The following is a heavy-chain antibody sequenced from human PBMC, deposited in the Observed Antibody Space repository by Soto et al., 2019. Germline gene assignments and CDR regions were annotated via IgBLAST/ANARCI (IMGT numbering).Heavy chain of an antibody. D-gene: IGHD3-3*01. CDR1: GGTLSSFINYP. CDR3: ARRDTSGFLRYFDN. V-gene: IGHV1-69*06. Sequence: QMQLVQSGAGVKKPGSSVKVSCKASGGTLSSFINYPINWVRQAPGQGLEWMGGIVPNVGTVNYAQKFQGRVTITADKSTGTAYMEVSSLRSEDTALYYCARRDTSGFLRYFDNWGQGTLVTVSS. CDR2: IVPNVGTV. J-gene: IGHJ4*02.